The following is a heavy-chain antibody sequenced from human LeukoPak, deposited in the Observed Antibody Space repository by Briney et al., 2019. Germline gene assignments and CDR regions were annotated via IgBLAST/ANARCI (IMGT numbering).Heavy chain of an antibody. V-gene: IGHV4-61*02. CDR2: NYTSGST. Sequence: SETLSPTCTVSGGSISSGSYYWCWIRQPAGEGLEWIGRNYTSGSTNYNPPLKSRATISVDTSTNQSSLKLSSVTAADTAVYYCARLLWFGELDWFDPWGQGTLVTVSA. D-gene: IGHD3-10*01. CDR1: GGSISSGSYY. CDR3: ARLLWFGELDWFDP. J-gene: IGHJ5*02.